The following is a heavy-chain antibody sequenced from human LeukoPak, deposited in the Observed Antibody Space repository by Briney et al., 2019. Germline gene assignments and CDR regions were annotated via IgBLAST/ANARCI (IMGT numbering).Heavy chain of an antibody. CDR2: IYYSGST. Sequence: KPSETLSLTCTVSGGSISSSSYYWGWIRQPPGKGLEWIGSIYYSGSTYYNPSLKSRVTISVDTSKNQFSLKLSSVTAADTAVYYCARHPGRGMAAASFDYWGQGTLVTVSS. CDR1: GGSISSSSYY. CDR3: ARHPGRGMAAASFDY. J-gene: IGHJ4*02. D-gene: IGHD6-13*01. V-gene: IGHV4-39*01.